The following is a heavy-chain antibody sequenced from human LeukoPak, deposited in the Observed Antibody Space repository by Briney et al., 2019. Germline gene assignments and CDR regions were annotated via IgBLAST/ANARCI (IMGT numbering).Heavy chain of an antibody. CDR1: GYTPTSYA. CDR3: ARLKYCTNGVCYAGFDY. Sequence: ASVTVSCMAPGYTPTSYAMHWVRQAPGPRLEWMGWINAGNGNTKYSQKFQGRVTITRDTSVDTAYMELSSLRSEDTAVYYCARLKYCTNGVCYAGFDYWGQGTLVTVSS. D-gene: IGHD2-8*01. J-gene: IGHJ4*02. V-gene: IGHV1-3*01. CDR2: INAGNGNT.